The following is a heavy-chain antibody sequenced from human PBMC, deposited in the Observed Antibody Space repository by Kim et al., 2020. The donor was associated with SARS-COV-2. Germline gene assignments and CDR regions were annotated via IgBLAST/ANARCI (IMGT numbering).Heavy chain of an antibody. V-gene: IGHV1-3*01. J-gene: IGHJ6*01. D-gene: IGHD6-13*01. CDR2: INAGDGNT. CDR1: GYPFISYA. Sequence: ASVKVSCKASGYPFISYAIHWVRQAPGQRLEWMGWINAGDGNTKYLQKFQGRVTITRDTSASTAFMELTSLRSEDTAVYFCAIPNEFTVAAGYYYYGMHV. CDR3: AIPNEFTVAAGYYYYGMHV.